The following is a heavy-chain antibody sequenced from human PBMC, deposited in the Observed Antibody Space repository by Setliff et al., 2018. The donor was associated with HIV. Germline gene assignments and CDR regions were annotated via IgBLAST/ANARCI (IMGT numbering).Heavy chain of an antibody. V-gene: IGHV3-30*01. J-gene: IGHJ6*03. CDR1: GFTFSSYA. Sequence: GGSLRLSCAASGFTFSSYAMHWVRQAPGKGLEWVAVISYDGSNKYYADSVKGRFTIPRDNSKNTLFLQMNSLRAEDTAVYYCARVYCSGGSCYSYYYYYYMDVWGKGTTVTVSS. CDR2: ISYDGSNK. D-gene: IGHD2-15*01. CDR3: ARVYCSGGSCYSYYYYYYMDV.